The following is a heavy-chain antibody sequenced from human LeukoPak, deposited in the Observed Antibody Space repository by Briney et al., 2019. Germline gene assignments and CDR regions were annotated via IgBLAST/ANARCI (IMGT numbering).Heavy chain of an antibody. J-gene: IGHJ4*02. CDR2: IYFNGNI. CDR3: AREPTGDDSSDY. V-gene: IGHV4-39*07. Sequence: SETLSLTCAVSGGSIRSNNHYWGWIRQPPGKGLEWIGNIYFNGNIAYNPSLQSRVTISVDTSKNQFSLKLSSVTAADTAVYYCAREPTGDDSSDYWGQGTLVTVSS. D-gene: IGHD3-22*01. CDR1: GGSIRSNNHY.